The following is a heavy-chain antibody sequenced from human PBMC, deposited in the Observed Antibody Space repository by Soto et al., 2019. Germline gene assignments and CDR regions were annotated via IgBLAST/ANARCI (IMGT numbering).Heavy chain of an antibody. Sequence: GGSLRLSCAASGFTFSSYSMNCVRQAPGQGLEWVSSISSSSSYIYYADSVKGRFTISRDNAKNSLYLQMNSLRAEDTAVYYCARARTVGQQLVPLYYYGMDVWGQGTTVTVSS. D-gene: IGHD6-13*01. V-gene: IGHV3-21*01. CDR2: ISSSSSYI. CDR1: GFTFSSYS. CDR3: ARARTVGQQLVPLYYYGMDV. J-gene: IGHJ6*02.